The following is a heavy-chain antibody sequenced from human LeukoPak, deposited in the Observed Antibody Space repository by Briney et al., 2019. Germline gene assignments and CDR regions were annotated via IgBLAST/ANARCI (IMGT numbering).Heavy chain of an antibody. CDR1: GFTFSGSA. D-gene: IGHD3-10*01. CDR3: CLGVTPDY. J-gene: IGHJ4*02. V-gene: IGHV3-73*01. CDR2: IRSKANSYAT. Sequence: GGSRRLSVAASGFTFSGSAMHWVGQASGKGLGGVGRIRSKANSYATAYAASVKGRFTISRDDSKNTAYLQMNSLKTEDTAVYYCCLGVTPDYWGQGTLVTVSS.